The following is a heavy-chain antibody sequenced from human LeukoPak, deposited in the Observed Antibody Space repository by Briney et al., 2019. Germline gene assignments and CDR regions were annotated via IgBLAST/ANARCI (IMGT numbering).Heavy chain of an antibody. D-gene: IGHD3-22*01. CDR1: GGAISTFY. CDR2: IYYTGNT. J-gene: IGHJ6*02. V-gene: IGHV4-59*01. CDR3: AREKGSGYGYGMDV. Sequence: SETLSLTCTLSGGAISTFYWSWIRQPPGKGLVWIGWIYYTGNTKYNASLKSRVTIFLDTSKNQFSLHLTSVTAADTAVYYCAREKGSGYGYGMDVWGQGTTVTVSS.